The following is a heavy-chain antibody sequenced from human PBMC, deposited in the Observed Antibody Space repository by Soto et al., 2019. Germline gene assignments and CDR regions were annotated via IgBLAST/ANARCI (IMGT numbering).Heavy chain of an antibody. V-gene: IGHV3-74*01. Sequence: GGSLRLSCAASGFTFSSYWMHWVRQAPGKGLVWVSRINSDGSSTSYADSVKGRFTISRDNAKNTLYLQMNSLRAEDTAVYYCARVGDDILTGYYPNNFDYWGQGTLVTVSS. D-gene: IGHD3-9*01. J-gene: IGHJ4*02. CDR2: INSDGSST. CDR1: GFTFSSYW. CDR3: ARVGDDILTGYYPNNFDY.